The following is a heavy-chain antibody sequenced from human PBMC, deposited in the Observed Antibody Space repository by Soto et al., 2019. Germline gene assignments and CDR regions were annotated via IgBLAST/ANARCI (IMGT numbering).Heavy chain of an antibody. V-gene: IGHV1-69*13. Sequence: SVKVSCKSSGCTFSTYTLAWVRQAPGQGLEWVGGIIPIFGTANYPQKFKGRVTITADESTSTAYMELSSLRSEDTAVYYCARSQDSSGYWNSCFDPWGQGTLVTVSS. CDR1: GCTFSTYT. CDR3: ARSQDSSGYWNSCFDP. J-gene: IGHJ5*02. CDR2: IIPIFGTA. D-gene: IGHD3-22*01.